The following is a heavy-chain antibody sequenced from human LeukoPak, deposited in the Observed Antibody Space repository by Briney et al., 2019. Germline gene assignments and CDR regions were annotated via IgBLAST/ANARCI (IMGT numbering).Heavy chain of an antibody. J-gene: IGHJ5*02. D-gene: IGHD3-10*01. CDR1: GGSIDSRSYY. Sequence: SETLSLTCTVSGGSIDSRSYYWDWIRQPPGKGLEWIGTIYYSGSTYYNPSLKSRVTISVDTSKNHFSLKLSSVTAADTAVYYCARGHYFASGNYYRGWFDPWGQGSLVTVSS. V-gene: IGHV4-39*02. CDR3: ARGHYFASGNYYRGWFDP. CDR2: IYYSGST.